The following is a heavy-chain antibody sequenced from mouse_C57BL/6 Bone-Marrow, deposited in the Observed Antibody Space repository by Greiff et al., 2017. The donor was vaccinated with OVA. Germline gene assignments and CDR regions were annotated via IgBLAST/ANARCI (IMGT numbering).Heavy chain of an antibody. V-gene: IGHV2-5*01. J-gene: IGHJ3*01. CDR3: ARSYSNWRAWFAY. Sequence: VQLQQSGPGLVQPSQSLSITCTVSGFSLTSYGVHWVRQSPGKGLEWLGVIWSGGSTDYNAAFMSRLSITKDNSKSQVFFKMNSLQADDTAIYYCARSYSNWRAWFAYWGQGTLVTVSA. CDR1: GFSLTSYG. D-gene: IGHD2-5*01. CDR2: IWSGGST.